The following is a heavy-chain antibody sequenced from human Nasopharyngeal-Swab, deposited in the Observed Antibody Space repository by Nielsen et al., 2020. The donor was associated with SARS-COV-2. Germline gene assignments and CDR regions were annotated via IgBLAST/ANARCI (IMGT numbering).Heavy chain of an antibody. D-gene: IGHD3-22*01. J-gene: IGHJ4*02. CDR2: IYSSEST. CDR3: ARGSSGYYYPSFDY. CDR1: GASITGDHY. Sequence: SETLSLTCTVSGASITGDHYWSWIRQSPGKGLEWIGLIYSSESTQYNPSLKSRVTISVDTSKNQFSLKLTSVTAADTAVYYCARGSSGYYYPSFDYWGQGTLATVSS. V-gene: IGHV4-30-4*01.